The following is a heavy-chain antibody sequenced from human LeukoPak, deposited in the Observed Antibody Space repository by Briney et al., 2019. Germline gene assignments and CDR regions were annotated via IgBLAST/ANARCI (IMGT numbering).Heavy chain of an antibody. CDR3: ARDGYYGSGRPFDY. D-gene: IGHD3-10*01. CDR1: GFNFNDSG. CDR2: IWYDGSEK. V-gene: IGHV3-33*01. Sequence: GRSLRLSCAASGFNFNDSGMHWVRQAPGKGLEWVAVIWYDGSEKYYADSVKGRLTISRDNSKSTLYLQMNSLRADDTAVYYCARDGYYGSGRPFDYWGQGALVSVSS. J-gene: IGHJ4*02.